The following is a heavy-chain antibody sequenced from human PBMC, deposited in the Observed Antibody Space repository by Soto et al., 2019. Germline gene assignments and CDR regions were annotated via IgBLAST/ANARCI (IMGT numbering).Heavy chain of an antibody. D-gene: IGHD1-1*01. Sequence: QVTLKESGPVLVKPTETLTLTCTVSGFSLSNARMGVSWIRQPPGKALEWLAHIFSNDEKSYSTSLMSRLTISKDTSKSQVVLTMTNMDPVDTATYYCARIQRDEYYYGMDVWGQGTTVTVSS. J-gene: IGHJ6*02. CDR1: GFSLSNARMG. CDR3: ARIQRDEYYYGMDV. CDR2: IFSNDEK. V-gene: IGHV2-26*01.